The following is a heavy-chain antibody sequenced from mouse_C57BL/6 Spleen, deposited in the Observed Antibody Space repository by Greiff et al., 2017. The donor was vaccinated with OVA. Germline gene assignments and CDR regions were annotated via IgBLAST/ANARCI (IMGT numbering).Heavy chain of an antibody. CDR2: IYPGSGNT. Sequence: QVQLQQSGAELVRPGASVKLSCKASGYTFTDYYINWVKQRPGQGLEWIARIYPGSGNTYYNEKFKGKATLTAEKSSSTAYMQLSSLTSEDSAVYFCARWSSGYVDFDYWGQGTTLTVSS. J-gene: IGHJ2*01. D-gene: IGHD3-2*02. V-gene: IGHV1-76*01. CDR3: ARWSSGYVDFDY. CDR1: GYTFTDYY.